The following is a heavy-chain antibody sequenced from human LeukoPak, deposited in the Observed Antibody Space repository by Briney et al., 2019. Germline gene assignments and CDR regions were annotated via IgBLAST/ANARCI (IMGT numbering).Heavy chain of an antibody. CDR3: ARGGYCSGFDYIDY. Sequence: PSETLCLTCAVSMGSLRQYYWISVPQPPGQGLELIGVIYYSGSTSYNPSLKSRVTISVDTSKSQFSLKLSSVVAADTAVYYCARGGYCSGFDYIDYWGQGTLVTVSS. D-gene: IGHD2-15*01. J-gene: IGHJ4*02. CDR2: IYYSGST. CDR1: MGSLRQYY. V-gene: IGHV4-59*08.